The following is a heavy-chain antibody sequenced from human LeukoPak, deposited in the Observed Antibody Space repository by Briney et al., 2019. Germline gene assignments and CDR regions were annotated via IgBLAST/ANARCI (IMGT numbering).Heavy chain of an antibody. CDR2: ISGSGGST. Sequence: PGGSLRLSWAASGLTVSSNSMSGFRQAPGKGLEWVPAISGSGGSTYYADSVKGRFAISRDNSKNTLYLQLSSLTAGDTAVYYCAKDLSSGWPDAFDIWGQGTMVTVSS. J-gene: IGHJ3*02. V-gene: IGHV3-23*01. CDR1: GLTVSSNS. CDR3: AKDLSSGWPDAFDI. D-gene: IGHD6-19*01.